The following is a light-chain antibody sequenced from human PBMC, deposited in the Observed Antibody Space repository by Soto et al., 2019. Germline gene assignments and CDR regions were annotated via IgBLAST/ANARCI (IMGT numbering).Light chain of an antibody. J-gene: IGKJ2*01. CDR2: KAS. Sequence: DIQMTQSPSTLPASVGDRVTITCRASQSISSWLAWYQQKPGKAPNLLIYKASSLESGLPSRFSRSASGTEFSLTISSLQPDDFATYYCQQYNSYSYTFGQGTKREIK. V-gene: IGKV1-5*03. CDR3: QQYNSYSYT. CDR1: QSISSW.